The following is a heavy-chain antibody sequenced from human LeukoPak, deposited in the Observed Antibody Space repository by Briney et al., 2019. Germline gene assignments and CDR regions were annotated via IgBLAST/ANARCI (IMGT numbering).Heavy chain of an antibody. J-gene: IGHJ6*03. D-gene: IGHD2-21*02. CDR1: GFTFSSYS. Sequence: GGSLRLSCAASGFTFSSYSMNWVRQAPGKGLEWVSYISSSSSTIYYADSVKGRFTISRDNAKDSLYLQMNSLRAEDTAVYYCARSCGGDCYQMDYYYYMDVWGKGTTVTVSS. V-gene: IGHV3-48*01. CDR2: ISSSSSTI. CDR3: ARSCGGDCYQMDYYYYMDV.